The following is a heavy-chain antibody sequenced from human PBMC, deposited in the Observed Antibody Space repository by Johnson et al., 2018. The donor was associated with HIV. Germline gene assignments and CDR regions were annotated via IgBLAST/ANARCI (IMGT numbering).Heavy chain of an antibody. CDR1: GFTFSSYD. CDR2: IGTAGDT. J-gene: IGHJ3*02. D-gene: IGHD2-15*01. CDR3: AKDPGRRDTHAFDI. V-gene: IGHV3-13*01. Sequence: EVQLVESGGGLVQPGGSLRLSCAASGFTFSSYDMHWVRQATGKGLEWVSTIGTAGDTYYADSVKGRFTISRDNSKNTLYLQMNSLRAEDTAVYYCAKDPGRRDTHAFDIWGQGTMVTVSS.